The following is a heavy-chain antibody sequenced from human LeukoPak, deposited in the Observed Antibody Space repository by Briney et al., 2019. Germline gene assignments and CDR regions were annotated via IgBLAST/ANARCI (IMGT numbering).Heavy chain of an antibody. Sequence: PSETLSLTCTVSGGSISSYYWSWIRQPPGKGLEWIGYTYYNGSTNCNPSLRSRVTISVDTSKKQFSLKLSSVTAADTAVYYCARVPRSYYYYYYMDVWGKGTTVTVSS. CDR1: GGSISSYY. CDR2: TYYNGST. J-gene: IGHJ6*03. V-gene: IGHV4-59*01. CDR3: ARVPRSYYYYYYMDV.